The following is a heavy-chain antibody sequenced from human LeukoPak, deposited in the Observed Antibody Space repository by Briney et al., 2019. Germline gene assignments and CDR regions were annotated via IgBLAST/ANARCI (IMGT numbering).Heavy chain of an antibody. CDR1: GGTFSSYT. D-gene: IGHD2-2*01. J-gene: IGHJ6*03. CDR2: INPNSGGT. CDR3: ARGVVGTYYYYYMDV. Sequence: ASVKVSCKASGGTFSSYTISWVRQAPGQGLEWMGWINPNSGGTNYAQKFQGRVTMTRDTSISTAYMELSRLTSDDTAVYYCARGVVGTYYYYYMDVWGKGTTVTVSS. V-gene: IGHV1-2*02.